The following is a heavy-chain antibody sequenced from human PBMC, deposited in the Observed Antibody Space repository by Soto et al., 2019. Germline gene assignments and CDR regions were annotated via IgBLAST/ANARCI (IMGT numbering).Heavy chain of an antibody. CDR3: ARVSNCSGGSCYSVYFQH. CDR1: GYTFTSYA. V-gene: IGHV1-3*01. J-gene: IGHJ1*01. D-gene: IGHD2-15*01. Sequence: QVQLVQSGAEVKKPGASVKVSCKASGYTFTSYAMHWVRQAPGQRLEWMGWINAGNGNTKYSQKFQGRVTITRDTSASTAYMELSSLRSEDTAVYYCARVSNCSGGSCYSVYFQHWGQGTLVTVSS. CDR2: INAGNGNT.